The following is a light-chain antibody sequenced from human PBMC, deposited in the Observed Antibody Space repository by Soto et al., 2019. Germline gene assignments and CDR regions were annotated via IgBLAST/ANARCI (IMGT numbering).Light chain of an antibody. J-gene: IGKJ1*01. Sequence: EIVMTQSPGTLSLSPGETATLSCRASQSVSSNYVAWFHQKPGQAPRLLIYGASSRATGVPDRFSASGSGTDLTLTISRLEPEDFAVYYCQQRSNWPGTFGQGTKVDIK. CDR2: GAS. CDR3: QQRSNWPGT. CDR1: QSVSSNY. V-gene: IGKV3D-20*02.